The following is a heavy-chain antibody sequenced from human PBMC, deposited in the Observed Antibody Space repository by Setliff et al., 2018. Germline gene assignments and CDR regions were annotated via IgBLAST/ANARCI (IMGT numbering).Heavy chain of an antibody. V-gene: IGHV1-18*01. D-gene: IGHD6-19*01. Sequence: VASVKVSCKASGYTFTSYGISWVRQAPGQGLEWMGWISAYNGNTNYAQKLQGRVTMTTDTSTSTAYMELRSLRSDDTAVYYCARRGIAVAGYYYYGMDVWGQGTTVTVS. CDR1: GYTFTSYG. J-gene: IGHJ6*02. CDR3: ARRGIAVAGYYYYGMDV. CDR2: ISAYNGNT.